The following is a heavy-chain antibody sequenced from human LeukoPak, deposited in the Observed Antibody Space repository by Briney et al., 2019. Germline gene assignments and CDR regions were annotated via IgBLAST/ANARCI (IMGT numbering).Heavy chain of an antibody. CDR2: ISISDSTI. J-gene: IGHJ6*03. CDR3: ARGYSSGYYYYYYYMDV. V-gene: IGHV3-48*03. D-gene: IGHD6-19*01. Sequence: GGSLRLSCAASGFTFSSYEMNWVRQAPGEGLGWGSYISISDSTIYYADSVKGRFTISRDNAKNSLYLQMNSLRAEDTAVYYCARGYSSGYYYYYYYMDVWGKGTTVTISS. CDR1: GFTFSSYE.